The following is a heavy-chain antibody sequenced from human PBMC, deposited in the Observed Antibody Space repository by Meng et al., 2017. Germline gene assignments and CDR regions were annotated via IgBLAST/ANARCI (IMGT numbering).Heavy chain of an antibody. CDR3: ARDEAGET. D-gene: IGHD6-13*01. CDR1: GFTFSSYA. V-gene: IGHV3-30*07. CDR2: ISYDGSNK. J-gene: IGHJ3*01. Sequence: GESLKISCAASGFTFSSYAMHWVRQAPGKGLEWVAVISYDGSNKYYADSVKGRFTISRDNSKNTLYLQMNSLRAEDTAVYYCARDEAGETWGQGTMVTVSS.